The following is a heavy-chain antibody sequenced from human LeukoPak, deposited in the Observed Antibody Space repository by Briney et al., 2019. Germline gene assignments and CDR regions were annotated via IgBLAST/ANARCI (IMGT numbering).Heavy chain of an antibody. CDR1: GFTFSSYW. V-gene: IGHV3-7*05. D-gene: IGHD5-12*01. J-gene: IGHJ6*02. Sequence: GGSLRLSCAASGFTFSSYWMSWVRQAPGKGLEWVANIKQDGSEKYYVDSVKGRFTISRDNAKNSLYLQMNSLRAEDTAVYYCARRGWLRSGSPNYYYYYGMDVWGQGTTVTVSS. CDR3: ARRGWLRSGSPNYYYYYGMDV. CDR2: IKQDGSEK.